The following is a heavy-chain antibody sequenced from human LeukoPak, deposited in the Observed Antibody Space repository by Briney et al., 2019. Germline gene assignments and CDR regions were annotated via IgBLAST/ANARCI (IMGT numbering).Heavy chain of an antibody. CDR1: GFTFSSYA. V-gene: IGHV3-23*01. Sequence: GGSLRLSCAASGFTFSSYAMSWVRQAPGKGLEWVSATSGSGGSTYYADSVKGRFTISRDNSKNTLYLQMNSLRAEDTAVYYCATPRRGYSSGWYDYWGQGTLVTVSS. D-gene: IGHD6-19*01. J-gene: IGHJ4*02. CDR2: TSGSGGST. CDR3: ATPRRGYSSGWYDY.